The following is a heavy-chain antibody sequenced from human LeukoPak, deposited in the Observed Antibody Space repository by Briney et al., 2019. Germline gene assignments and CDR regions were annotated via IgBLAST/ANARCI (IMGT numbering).Heavy chain of an antibody. CDR2: ISGSSAYT. Sequence: PGGSLRLSCAASGFTFSDYYMSWIRQAPGKGLEWLSYISGSSAYTKYADSVKGRFTISRDNSKNTVYLQMNSLRGEDTAVYYCARVGDMEAFDIWGQGTRVTVSS. CDR1: GFTFSDYY. CDR3: ARVGDMEAFDI. D-gene: IGHD3-16*01. V-gene: IGHV3-11*06. J-gene: IGHJ3*02.